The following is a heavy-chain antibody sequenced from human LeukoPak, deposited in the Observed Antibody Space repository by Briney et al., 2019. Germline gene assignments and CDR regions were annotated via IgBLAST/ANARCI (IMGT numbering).Heavy chain of an antibody. CDR3: ARVKVAAGIGLDP. CDR2: INPNSGGT. J-gene: IGHJ5*02. D-gene: IGHD6-13*01. CDR1: GYTFSVYY. V-gene: IGHV1-2*02. Sequence: ASVKVSCKASGYTFSVYYMHWVRQAPGQGPEWMGWINPNSGGTNYAQKFQGRVTMTRDTSISTAYMELSRLRSDDTAVYYCARVKVAAGIGLDPWGQGTLVTVSS.